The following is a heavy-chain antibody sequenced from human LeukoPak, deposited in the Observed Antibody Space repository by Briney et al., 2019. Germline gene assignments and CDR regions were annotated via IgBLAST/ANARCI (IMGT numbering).Heavy chain of an antibody. V-gene: IGHV4-4*07. Sequence: PSETLSLTCTVSGGSISGYYWSWIRQPAGKGLEWIGRIYSSGSTIYNPSLKSRVTVSVDTSKNQFSLKLSSVTAADTAVYYCARDLNRYSGYLFDYWGQGTLVTVSS. CDR2: IYSSGST. J-gene: IGHJ4*02. CDR3: ARDLNRYSGYLFDY. D-gene: IGHD5-12*01. CDR1: GGSISGYY.